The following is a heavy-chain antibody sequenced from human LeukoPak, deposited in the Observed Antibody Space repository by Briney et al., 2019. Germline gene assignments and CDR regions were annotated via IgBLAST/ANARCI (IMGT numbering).Heavy chain of an antibody. Sequence: SETLSLTCTVSGGSITGSYWSWIRQSPGKGLEWIGYVYYSGNTNYNPSLRSRVTISIDTSKNQFSLKLSSVTAADTAVYYCARDSSGYQRLDYWGQGTLFTVSS. CDR3: ARDSSGYQRLDY. CDR2: VYYSGNT. J-gene: IGHJ4*02. V-gene: IGHV4-59*01. CDR1: GGSITGSY. D-gene: IGHD3-22*01.